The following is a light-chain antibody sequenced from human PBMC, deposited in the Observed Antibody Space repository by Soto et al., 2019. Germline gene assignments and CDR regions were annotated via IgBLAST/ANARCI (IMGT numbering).Light chain of an antibody. V-gene: IGKV2-30*01. J-gene: IGKJ1*01. Sequence: DVLMTQSPLSLSVTLGQPASISCRSSQSLVSSDGNTYLTWLLQRPGQSPRGLIYKVSNRESGVPDRFSGSGSGTNFTLEISRVEAEYVGVYYCMEGRNRPWTCGQGTKVEIK. CDR2: KVS. CDR1: QSLVSSDGNTY. CDR3: MEGRNRPWT.